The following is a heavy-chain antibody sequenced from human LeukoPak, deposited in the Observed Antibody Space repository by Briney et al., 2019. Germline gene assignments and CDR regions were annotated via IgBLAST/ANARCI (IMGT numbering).Heavy chain of an antibody. Sequence: ASVKVSCKASGYTFTCYYMHWVRQAPGQGLEWMGIINPSGGSTSYAQKFQGRVTMTRDTSTSTVYMELSSLRSEDTAVYYCARDERITMIVDYWGQGTLVTVSS. CDR3: ARDERITMIVDY. J-gene: IGHJ4*02. D-gene: IGHD3-22*01. CDR1: GYTFTCYY. CDR2: INPSGGST. V-gene: IGHV1-46*01.